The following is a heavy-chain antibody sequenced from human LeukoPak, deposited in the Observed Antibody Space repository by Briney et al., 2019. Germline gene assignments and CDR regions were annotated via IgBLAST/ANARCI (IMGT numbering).Heavy chain of an antibody. CDR1: GFTFSSYS. D-gene: IGHD3-9*01. J-gene: IGHJ3*02. CDR3: ARADILTGWRAFDI. Sequence: GGSLRLSCAASGFTFSSYSMNWVRQAPGKGLEWVSSISSSSSYIYYADSVKGRFTISRDNAKNSLYLQMNSLRAEDTAVYYCARADILTGWRAFDIWGQGTMVTVSS. V-gene: IGHV3-21*01. CDR2: ISSSSSYI.